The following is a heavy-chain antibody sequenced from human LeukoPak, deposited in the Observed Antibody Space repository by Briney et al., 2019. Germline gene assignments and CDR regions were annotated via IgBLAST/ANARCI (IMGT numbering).Heavy chain of an antibody. V-gene: IGHV3-7*01. Sequence: GGSLRLSCAASGFMFSRYWVSWVRQAPGKGLEWVANIKRDESEKYYVDSVKGRFTISRDNANNSLYLQMTSLRAEDTAVYYCATSQRVGVPAVFVDYWGQGTLVTVSA. J-gene: IGHJ4*02. CDR1: GFMFSRYW. CDR3: ATSQRVGVPAVFVDY. CDR2: IKRDESEK. D-gene: IGHD2-2*01.